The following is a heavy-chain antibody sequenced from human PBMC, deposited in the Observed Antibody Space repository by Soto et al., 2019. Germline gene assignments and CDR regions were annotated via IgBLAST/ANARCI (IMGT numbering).Heavy chain of an antibody. V-gene: IGHV1-18*01. CDR3: ARDRIEWELTHYYYYYGMDV. CDR1: GYTFTSYG. J-gene: IGHJ6*02. D-gene: IGHD1-26*01. Sequence: ASVKVACKGSGYTFTSYGISWVRQAHGQGLEWMGWISAYNGNTNYAQKLQGRVTMTTDTSTSTAYMELRSLRSDDTAVYYCARDRIEWELTHYYYYYGMDVWGQGTTVSVS. CDR2: ISAYNGNT.